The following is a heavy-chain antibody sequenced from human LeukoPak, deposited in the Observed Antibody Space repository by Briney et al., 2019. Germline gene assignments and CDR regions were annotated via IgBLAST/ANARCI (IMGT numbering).Heavy chain of an antibody. V-gene: IGHV3-74*01. CDR1: GFTFSTFW. J-gene: IGHJ4*02. CDR2: INHDGSST. CDR3: ARDLSGVTGYTYGRGIDY. Sequence: GGSLRLSCATSGFTFSTFWMHWVRQAPGKGLVWVSRINHDGSSTNYADSVKGRFTISRDNAKNTLYLQMNSLRAEDTAVYYCARDLSGVTGYTYGRGIDYWGQGTLVTVSS. D-gene: IGHD5-18*01.